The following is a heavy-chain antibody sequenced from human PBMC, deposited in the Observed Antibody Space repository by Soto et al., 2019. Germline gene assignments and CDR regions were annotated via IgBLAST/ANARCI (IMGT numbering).Heavy chain of an antibody. Sequence: GASVQVSCKASGYTFTGYYMHWVRQAPGQGLEWMGWINPNSGGTNYAQKFQGWVTMTRDTSISTAYMELSRLRSDDTAVYYCARLKVATTESGRDYYFDYWGQGTLVTVSS. CDR1: GYTFTGYY. CDR3: ARLKVATTESGRDYYFDY. V-gene: IGHV1-2*04. CDR2: INPNSGGT. J-gene: IGHJ4*02. D-gene: IGHD5-12*01.